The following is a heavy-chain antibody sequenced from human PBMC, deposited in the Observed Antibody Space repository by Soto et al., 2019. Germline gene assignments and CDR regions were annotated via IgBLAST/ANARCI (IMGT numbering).Heavy chain of an antibody. CDR2: VSHDGRNT. CDR3: AKGGRQWLVTSDFNY. J-gene: IGHJ4*02. Sequence: VQLVESGGGVVQPGRSLRLSCAASGFTFSDYAMHWVRQDPGKGLEWVAVVSHDGRNTHYADSVKGRFTISRDSSKNTVSLEMTSLRAEDTAVYYCAKGGRQWLVTSDFNYWGQGVLVTVSS. CDR1: GFTFSDYA. D-gene: IGHD6-19*01. V-gene: IGHV3-30*18.